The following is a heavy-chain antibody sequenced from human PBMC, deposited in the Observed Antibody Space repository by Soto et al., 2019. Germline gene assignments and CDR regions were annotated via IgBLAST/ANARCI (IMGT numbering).Heavy chain of an antibody. D-gene: IGHD6-19*01. V-gene: IGHV3-30*03. CDR3: ATEQQWLVPSAFDI. CDR1: GFTFSSYG. CDR2: ISYDGSNK. J-gene: IGHJ3*02. Sequence: ESGGGVVQPGRSLRLSCAASGFTFSSYGMHWVRQAPGKGLEWVAVISYDGSNKYYADSVKGRFTISRDNSKNTLYLQMNSLRAEDTAVYYCATEQQWLVPSAFDIWGQGTMVTVSS.